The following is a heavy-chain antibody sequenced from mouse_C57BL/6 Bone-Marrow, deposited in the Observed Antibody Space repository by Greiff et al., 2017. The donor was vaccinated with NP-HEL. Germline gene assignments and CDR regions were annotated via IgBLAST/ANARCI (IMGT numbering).Heavy chain of an antibody. CDR1: GYSFTGYF. J-gene: IGHJ2*01. D-gene: IGHD1-1*01. Sequence: VQLKESGPELVKPGDSVKISCKASGYSFTGYFMNWVMQSHGTSLEWIGRINPYNGDTFYNQKFKGKATLPVDKSSSPAHMALRSLTSEDSAVYYSARARYYNGSSHEGDNWGQGTTLTVSP. V-gene: IGHV1-20*01. CDR2: INPYNGDT. CDR3: ARARYYNGSSHEGDN.